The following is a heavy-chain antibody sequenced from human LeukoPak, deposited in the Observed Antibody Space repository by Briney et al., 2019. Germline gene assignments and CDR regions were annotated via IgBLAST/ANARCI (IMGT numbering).Heavy chain of an antibody. CDR1: GFTFSSYA. Sequence: SGGSLRLSCAASGFTFSSYAMSWVRQAPGKGLEWVSAISGSGGSTYYADSVEGRFTISRDNSKNTLYLQMNSLRAEDTAVYYCAKDRASERWLQFADGGDAFDIWGQGTMVTVSS. J-gene: IGHJ3*02. CDR3: AKDRASERWLQFADGGDAFDI. D-gene: IGHD5-24*01. V-gene: IGHV3-23*01. CDR2: ISGSGGST.